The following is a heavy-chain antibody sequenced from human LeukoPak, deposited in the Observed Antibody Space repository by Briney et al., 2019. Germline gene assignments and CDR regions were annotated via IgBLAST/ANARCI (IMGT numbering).Heavy chain of an antibody. Sequence: PSETQSLTCAVSGGSISSYYWSWIRQPPGKGLEWIGYIYYSGSTNYNPSLKSRVTISVDTSKNQFSLQLSSVTAADTAVYYCARGAFYYYYMDVWGKGTTVTVSS. V-gene: IGHV4-59*01. CDR3: ARGAFYYYYMDV. CDR2: IYYSGST. J-gene: IGHJ6*03. CDR1: GGSISSYY.